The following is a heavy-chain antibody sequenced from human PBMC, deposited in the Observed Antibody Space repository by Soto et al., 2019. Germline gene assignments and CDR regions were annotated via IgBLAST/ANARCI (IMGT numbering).Heavy chain of an antibody. D-gene: IGHD3-22*01. CDR1: GYTFTSYS. CDR2: INPSGGST. CDR3: ARETYDSSGMPLDH. Sequence: QVQLVQSGAEVKKPGASVQVSYKASGYTFTSYSMHWVRQAPGQGLEWMGIINPSGGSTKNAQKFQGRITMTRETSTSTVYMELSSLRSEDTAVYYCARETYDSSGMPLDHWAQGTLVTVSS. J-gene: IGHJ4*02. V-gene: IGHV1-46*01.